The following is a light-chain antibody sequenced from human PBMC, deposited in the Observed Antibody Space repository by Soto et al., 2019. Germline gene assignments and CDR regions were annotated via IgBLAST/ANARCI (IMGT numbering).Light chain of an antibody. CDR3: QQRSNWPIT. CDR2: DAS. CDR1: QSVSSY. V-gene: IGKV3-11*01. J-gene: IGKJ5*01. Sequence: ELVLTQSPATLSLSPGGRPTLSCRASQSVSSYLAWYQQKPGQXPRXXIYDASNRATGIPARFSGSGSGTDFTLTISSLEPEDFAVYYCQQRSNWPITFGQGTRLEIK.